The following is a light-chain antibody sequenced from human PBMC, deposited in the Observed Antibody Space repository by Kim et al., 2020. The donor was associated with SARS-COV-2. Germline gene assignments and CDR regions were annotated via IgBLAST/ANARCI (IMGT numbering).Light chain of an antibody. CDR1: QGVSSSY. V-gene: IGKV3-20*01. CDR2: GAS. CDR3: QQFGTTWWT. J-gene: IGKJ1*01. Sequence: SPGERATLSCRASQGVSSSYIAWYQQKPGQAPRLLIYGASTRATGIPDRFSGSGSGTDFTLTISRPEPEDFAVYYCQQFGTTWWTFGQGTKVDIK.